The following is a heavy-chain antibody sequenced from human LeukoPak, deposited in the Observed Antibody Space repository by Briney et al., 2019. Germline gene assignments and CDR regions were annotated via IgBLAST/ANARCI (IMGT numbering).Heavy chain of an antibody. V-gene: IGHV1-69*01. CDR2: SIPIFCTA. D-gene: IGHD1-1*01. Sequence: GAAVKVSFKASGCTFSSYAISGVGQAAGQGLDCMGGSIPIFCTANYAQKFQGRVPITADEYTSTAYMELRSLRSEDKAVYYCARDRGAGTTFCDYWGQGNLVTVSS. CDR1: GCTFSSYA. J-gene: IGHJ4*02. CDR3: ARDRGAGTTFCDY.